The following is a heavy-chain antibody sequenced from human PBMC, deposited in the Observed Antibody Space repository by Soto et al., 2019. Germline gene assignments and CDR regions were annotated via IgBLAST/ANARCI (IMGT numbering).Heavy chain of an antibody. J-gene: IGHJ6*03. D-gene: IGHD2-15*01. V-gene: IGHV4-59*01. Sequence: QVQLQESGPGLVKPSETLSLTCTVSGGSISSYYWSWIRQPPGKGLEWIGYIYYSGSTNYNPSLKSRVTISVDTSKNQFSLKLSSVTAADTAVYYCARVGVVAATRYYYYYMDVWGKGTTVTVSS. CDR2: IYYSGST. CDR1: GGSISSYY. CDR3: ARVGVVAATRYYYYYMDV.